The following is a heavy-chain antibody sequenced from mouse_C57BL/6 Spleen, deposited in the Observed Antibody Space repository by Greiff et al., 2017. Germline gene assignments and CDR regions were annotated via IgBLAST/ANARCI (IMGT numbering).Heavy chain of an antibody. CDR2: ISYDGSN. D-gene: IGHD2-4*01. V-gene: IGHV3-6*01. J-gene: IGHJ3*01. Sequence: EVKLMESGPGLVKPSQSLSLTCSVTGYSITSGYYWNWIRQFPGNKLEWMGYISYDGSNNYNPSLKNRISITRDTSKNQFFLKLNSVTTEDTATYYCARLEDYGSAWFAYWGQGTLVTVSA. CDR1: GYSITSGYY. CDR3: ARLEDYGSAWFAY.